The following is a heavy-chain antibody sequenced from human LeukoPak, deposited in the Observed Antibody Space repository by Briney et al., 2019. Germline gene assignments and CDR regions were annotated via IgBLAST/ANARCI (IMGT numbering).Heavy chain of an antibody. D-gene: IGHD2-2*01. J-gene: IGHJ4*02. CDR1: GFTFTTYA. Sequence: GGSLRLSCAASGFTFTTYAMNWVRQAPGKGLEWVSVISGSGGNTYYADSVKGRFTISRGNSKDTLYLQMNSLRAEDTAVYYCASQPPHCSSTACYVAYWGQGTLVTVSS. CDR2: ISGSGGNT. V-gene: IGHV3-23*01. CDR3: ASQPPHCSSTACYVAY.